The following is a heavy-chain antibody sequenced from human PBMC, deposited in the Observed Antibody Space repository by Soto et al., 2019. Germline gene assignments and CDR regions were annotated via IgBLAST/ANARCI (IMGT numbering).Heavy chain of an antibody. CDR2: IYYSGST. J-gene: IGHJ4*02. D-gene: IGHD6-19*01. CDR1: GGSISSYY. V-gene: IGHV4-59*01. CDR3: ARGGSGWYYFDY. Sequence: SETLSLTCTVSGGSISSYYWSWLRQPPGKGLEWIGYIYYSGSTNYNPSLKSRVTISVDTSKNQFSLKLSSVTAADTAVYYCARGGSGWYYFDYWGQGTLVTVSS.